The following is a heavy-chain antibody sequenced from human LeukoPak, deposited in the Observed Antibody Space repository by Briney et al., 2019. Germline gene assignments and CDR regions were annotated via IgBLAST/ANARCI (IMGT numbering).Heavy chain of an antibody. CDR2: ISSSSSYI. V-gene: IGHV3-21*01. CDR3: ARDLTTVTDYYGMDV. CDR1: GFTFSDYY. J-gene: IGHJ6*02. Sequence: GGSLRLSCAASGFTFSDYYMSWIRQAPGKGLEWVSSISSSSSYIYYADSVKGRFTISRDNAKNSLYLQMNSLRAEDTAVYYCARDLTTVTDYYGMDVWGQGTTVTVSS. D-gene: IGHD4-17*01.